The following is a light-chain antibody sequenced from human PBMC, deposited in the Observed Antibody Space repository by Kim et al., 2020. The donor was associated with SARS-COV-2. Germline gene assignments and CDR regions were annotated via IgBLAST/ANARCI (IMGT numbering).Light chain of an antibody. J-gene: IGLJ2*01. CDR2: GKN. Sequence: SSELTQDPAVSVALGQTVRITCQGDSLRKYYASWYQQKPGQAPVLLISGKNNRPSGIPDRSSGSSSGNTASLTIAGAQAEDEADYYCNSRDTSNFVIFGGGTKLTVL. CDR3: NSRDTSNFVI. CDR1: SLRKYY. V-gene: IGLV3-19*01.